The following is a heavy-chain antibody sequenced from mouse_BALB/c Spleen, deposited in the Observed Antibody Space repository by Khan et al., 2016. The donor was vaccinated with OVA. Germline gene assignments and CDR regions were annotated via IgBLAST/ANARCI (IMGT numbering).Heavy chain of an antibody. J-gene: IGHJ4*01. CDR2: VTYSGNT. Sequence: EVKLLESGPSLVKPSQTLSLTCSVTGDSITSGFWNWIRKFPGNKFEYMGYVTYSGNTYYNPSLKSRISITRDTSKRQYYLQLNSVTTEDTATYFCARSYGSWAMDYWGQGTSGTVSS. CDR3: ARSYGSWAMDY. CDR1: GDSITSGF. V-gene: IGHV3-8*02. D-gene: IGHD1-1*01.